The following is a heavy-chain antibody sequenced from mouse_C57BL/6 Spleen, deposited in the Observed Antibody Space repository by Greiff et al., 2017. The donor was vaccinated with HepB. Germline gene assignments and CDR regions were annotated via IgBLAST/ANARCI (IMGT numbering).Heavy chain of an antibody. Sequence: VQLQQPGAELVRPGSSVKLSCKASGYTFTSYWMHGVKQRPIQGLEGIGNIDTSDSETHYNQKFKDKATVTVDKSSSTAYMQVSSVTSADSSVYCCAREGDYVPFAYWGQVTLVTVSA. D-gene: IGHD2-4*01. CDR1: GYTFTSYW. CDR3: AREGDYVPFAY. J-gene: IGHJ3*01. CDR2: IDTSDSET. V-gene: IGHV1-52*01.